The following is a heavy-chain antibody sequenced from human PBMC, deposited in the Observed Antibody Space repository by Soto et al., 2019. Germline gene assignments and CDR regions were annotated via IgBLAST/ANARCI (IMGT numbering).Heavy chain of an antibody. V-gene: IGHV4-59*08. CDR3: ARQGFGPLHGLVDV. J-gene: IGHJ6*02. Sequence: PSETLSLTCTVSGGSINSYYWGWIRQSPGKRMEWIGYVHHSWGSSYNPSLQSRVAISLDTSKSQFSLKVTSVTATDTAVYYCARQGFGPLHGLVDVWGQGTTVTVSS. CDR1: GGSINSYY. D-gene: IGHD3-10*01. CDR2: VHHSWGS.